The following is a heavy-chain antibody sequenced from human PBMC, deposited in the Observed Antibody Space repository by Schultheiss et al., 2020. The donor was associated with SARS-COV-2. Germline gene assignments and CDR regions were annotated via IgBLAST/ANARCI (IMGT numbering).Heavy chain of an antibody. CDR3: AKGAAAGNKGGQFDY. D-gene: IGHD6-13*01. V-gene: IGHV3-11*05. J-gene: IGHJ4*02. CDR2: ISRSSSYT. CDR1: GFTFSDYD. Sequence: GGSLRLSCAASGFTFSDYDMSWIRQAPGKGLEWVSYISRSSSYTNYADSVKGRFTISRDNSKNTLYLQMNSLRAEDTAVYYCAKGAAAGNKGGQFDYWGQGTLVTVSS.